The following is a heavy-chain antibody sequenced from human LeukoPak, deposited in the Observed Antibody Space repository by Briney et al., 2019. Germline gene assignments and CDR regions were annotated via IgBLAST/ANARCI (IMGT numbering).Heavy chain of an antibody. CDR2: IHYSGST. V-gene: IGHV4-59*11. Sequence: SETLSLTCTVSGGSISSHYWSWIRQPPGKGLEWIGYIHYSGSTNYNPSLRGRVIISVDTSKNQFSLKLSSVTAADTAVYYCGREGSSWSYMDVWGKGTTVTVS. CDR1: GGSISSHY. J-gene: IGHJ6*03. CDR3: GREGSSWSYMDV. D-gene: IGHD6-13*01.